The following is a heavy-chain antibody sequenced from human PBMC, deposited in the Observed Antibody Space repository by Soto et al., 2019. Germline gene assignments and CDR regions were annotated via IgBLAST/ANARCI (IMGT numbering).Heavy chain of an antibody. CDR3: AKDRDTSRYSYGPNLKYYFDY. D-gene: IGHD5-18*01. CDR1: GFTFSSYG. CDR2: ISYDGSNK. J-gene: IGHJ4*02. Sequence: PGGSLRLSCAASGFTFSSYGMHWVRQAQGKGLEWVAVISYDGSNKYYADSVKGRFTISRDNSKNTLYLQMNSLRAEDTAVYYCAKDRDTSRYSYGPNLKYYFDYWGQGTLVTVSS. V-gene: IGHV3-30*18.